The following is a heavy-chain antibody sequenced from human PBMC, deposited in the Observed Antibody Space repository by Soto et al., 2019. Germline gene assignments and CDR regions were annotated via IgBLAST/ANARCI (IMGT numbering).Heavy chain of an antibody. D-gene: IGHD2-15*01. CDR3: ARLADYCSGGSCYHGMDV. Sequence: GESLKISCKGSGYSFTIYWIGWVRQMPGKCLEWMGIIYPGDSDTKYSPSFQGQVTISADKSISTAYLQWSSLKASDTAMYYCARLADYCSGGSCYHGMDVWGQGTTVTVSS. CDR2: IYPGDSDT. CDR1: GYSFTIYW. J-gene: IGHJ6*02. V-gene: IGHV5-51*01.